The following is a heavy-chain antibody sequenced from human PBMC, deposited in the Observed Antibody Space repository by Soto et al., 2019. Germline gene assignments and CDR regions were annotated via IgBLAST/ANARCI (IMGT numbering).Heavy chain of an antibody. CDR1: GGSISSGGYY. Sequence: SETLSLTCTVSGGSISSGGYYWSSIRQHPGKGLEWIGYIYYSGSTYYNPSLKSRVTISVDTSKNQFSLKLSSVTAADTAVYYCARASYHCSGGSCYLFDYWGQGTLVTVSS. J-gene: IGHJ4*02. D-gene: IGHD2-15*01. CDR2: IYYSGST. V-gene: IGHV4-31*03. CDR3: ARASYHCSGGSCYLFDY.